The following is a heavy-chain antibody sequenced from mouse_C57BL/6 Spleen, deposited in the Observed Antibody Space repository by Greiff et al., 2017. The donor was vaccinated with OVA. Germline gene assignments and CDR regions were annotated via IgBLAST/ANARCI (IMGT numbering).Heavy chain of an antibody. Sequence: EVKLVESGGGLVKPGGSLKLSCAASGFTFSSYTMSWVRQTPEKRLEWVATIRGGGGNTYYPESVKGRFTISRDNAKNTLYLQMSSLRSEDTALYYCARHPPCITTLEGFAYWGPGTLVTVSA. J-gene: IGHJ3*01. CDR3: ARHPPCITTLEGFAY. V-gene: IGHV5-9*01. CDR2: IRGGGGNT. D-gene: IGHD1-1*01. CDR1: GFTFSSYT.